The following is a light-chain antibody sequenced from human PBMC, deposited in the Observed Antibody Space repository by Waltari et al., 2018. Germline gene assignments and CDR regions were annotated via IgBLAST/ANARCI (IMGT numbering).Light chain of an antibody. CDR3: QQGYMTPRT. CDR1: QSVRNF. J-gene: IGKJ1*01. Sequence: DIQMTQSPSSLSASVGDRVTITSRASQSVRNFLNWYQQEPGKAPKLLIYATSSLQTGIPSRFSGSGSGTDFTLSISSLQPEDFAIYFCQQGYMTPRTFVQGTKVEIK. CDR2: ATS. V-gene: IGKV1-39*01.